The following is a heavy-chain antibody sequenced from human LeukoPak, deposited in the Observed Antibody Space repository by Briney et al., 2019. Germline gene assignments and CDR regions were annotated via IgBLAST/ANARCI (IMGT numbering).Heavy chain of an antibody. D-gene: IGHD1-26*01. CDR1: GGSISSGSYY. Sequence: PSETLSLTCTVSGGSISSGSYYWSWIRQPAGKGLEWIGRIYTSGSANYNPSLKSRVTMSVDTSKNQFSLKLSSVTAADTAVYYCAREEAVGATTIDYWGHGTLVTVSS. CDR3: AREEAVGATTIDY. CDR2: IYTSGSA. J-gene: IGHJ4*01. V-gene: IGHV4-61*02.